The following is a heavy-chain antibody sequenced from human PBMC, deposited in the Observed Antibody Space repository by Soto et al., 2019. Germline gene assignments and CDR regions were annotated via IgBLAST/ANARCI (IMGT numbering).Heavy chain of an antibody. CDR2: TYYRSKWYN. J-gene: IGHJ5*02. CDR1: GDSVSSNSAA. D-gene: IGHD3-10*01. V-gene: IGHV6-1*01. CDR3: ARSITMVRGVIPAPKRWFDP. Sequence: QVQLQQSGPGLVKPSQTLSLTCAISGDSVSSNSAAWNWIRQSPSRGLEWLGRTYYRSKWYNDYAVSVKSRITITPDTSKNQFSLQLNSVTPEDTAVYYCARSITMVRGVIPAPKRWFDPWGQGTLVTVSS.